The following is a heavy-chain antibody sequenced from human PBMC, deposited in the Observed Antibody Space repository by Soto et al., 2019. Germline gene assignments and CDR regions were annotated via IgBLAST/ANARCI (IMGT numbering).Heavy chain of an antibody. Sequence: EVQLLESGGGLVQPGGSLRLSCAASGFTFSSYAMIWVRQAPGKGLEWVSSISGSGGSTYYADSVKGRFTISRDNSKNTLYLQMNSLRAEDTAVYYCAKDLGYDWVFDYWGQGTLVTVSS. V-gene: IGHV3-23*01. J-gene: IGHJ4*02. CDR1: GFTFSSYA. CDR2: ISGSGGST. CDR3: AKDLGYDWVFDY. D-gene: IGHD5-12*01.